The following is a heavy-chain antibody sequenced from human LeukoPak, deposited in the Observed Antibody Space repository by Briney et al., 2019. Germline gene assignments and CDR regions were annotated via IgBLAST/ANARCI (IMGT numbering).Heavy chain of an antibody. CDR2: ISGSGGST. V-gene: IGHV3-23*01. J-gene: IGHJ5*02. CDR3: ARHVWFGEHNGHENWFDP. Sequence: GGSLRLSCAASGFTFSSYGLSWVRQAPGKGLEWVSGISGSGGSTNYVDSVKGRFTIFRDNSKNTLYLQMNSLTAEDTAVYYCARHVWFGEHNGHENWFDPWGQGTLVIVSS. CDR1: GFTFSSYG. D-gene: IGHD3-10*01.